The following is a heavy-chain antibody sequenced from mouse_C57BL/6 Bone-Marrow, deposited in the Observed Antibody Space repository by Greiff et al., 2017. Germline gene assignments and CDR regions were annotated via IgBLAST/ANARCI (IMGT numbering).Heavy chain of an antibody. Sequence: QVQLQQSGAELVRPGASVKLSCKASGYTFTDYYINWVKQRPGQGLEWIARIYPGSGNTYYNEKFKGKATLTAEKSSSTAYMQLSSLTSEDSAVYFCARGYYGSSYLFAYWGQGTLVTVSA. D-gene: IGHD1-1*01. J-gene: IGHJ3*01. CDR3: ARGYYGSSYLFAY. CDR2: IYPGSGNT. V-gene: IGHV1-76*01. CDR1: GYTFTDYY.